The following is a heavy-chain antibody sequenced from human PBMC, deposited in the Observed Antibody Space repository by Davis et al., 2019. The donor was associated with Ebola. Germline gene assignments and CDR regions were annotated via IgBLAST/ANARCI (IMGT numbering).Heavy chain of an antibody. V-gene: IGHV3-23*01. CDR1: GFTFSSYA. D-gene: IGHD3-3*01. CDR3: AKDPLYDFWSGYFEY. Sequence: PGGSLRLSCAASGFTFSSYAMTWARQAPGKGLEWVSAITSSGDSTYFADSVKGRFTISRDNSKNTLYLQMNSLRAEDTAVYYCAKDPLYDFWSGYFEYWGQGTLVPVSS. CDR2: ITSSGDST. J-gene: IGHJ4*02.